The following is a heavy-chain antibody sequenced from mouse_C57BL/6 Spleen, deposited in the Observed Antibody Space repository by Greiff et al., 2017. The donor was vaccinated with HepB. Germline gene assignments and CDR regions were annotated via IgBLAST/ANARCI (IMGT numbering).Heavy chain of an antibody. CDR3: ARKGYYYYGSSYEDAMDY. J-gene: IGHJ4*01. V-gene: IGHV5-12*01. Sequence: EVQLVESGGGLVQPGGSLKLSCAASGFTFSDYYMYWVRQTPEKRLEWVAYISNGGGSTYYQDTVKGRFTISRDNAKNTLYLQMSRLKSEDTAMNYCARKGYYYYGSSYEDAMDYWGQRTSVTVSS. CDR2: ISNGGGST. CDR1: GFTFSDYY. D-gene: IGHD1-1*01.